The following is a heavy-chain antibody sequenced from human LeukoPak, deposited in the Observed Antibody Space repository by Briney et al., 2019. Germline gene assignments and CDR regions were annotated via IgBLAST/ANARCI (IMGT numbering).Heavy chain of an antibody. V-gene: IGHV4-38-2*02. D-gene: IGHD1-26*01. CDR3: ARVNSGSYYYYYMDV. CDR2: IYHSGST. Sequence: SETLSLTCTVSGYSISSGYYWGWIRQPPGKGLEWIGSIYHSGSTYYNPSLKSRVTISVDTSKNQFSLKLSSVTAADTAVYYCARVNSGSYYYYYMDVWGKGTTVTVSS. J-gene: IGHJ6*03. CDR1: GYSISSGYY.